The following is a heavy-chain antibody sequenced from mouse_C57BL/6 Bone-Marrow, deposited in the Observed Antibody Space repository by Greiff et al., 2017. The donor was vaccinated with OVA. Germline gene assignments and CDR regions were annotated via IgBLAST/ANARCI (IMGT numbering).Heavy chain of an antibody. CDR3: AREYFDV. V-gene: IGHV1-82*01. CDR2: IYPGDGDT. CDR1: GYAFSSSW. J-gene: IGHJ1*03. Sequence: VKLQESGPELVKPGASVKISCKASGYAFSSSWMNWVKQRPGKGLEWIGRIYPGDGDTNYNGKFKGKATLTADKSSSTAYMQLSSLTSEDSAVYFCAREYFDVWGKGTTVTVSS.